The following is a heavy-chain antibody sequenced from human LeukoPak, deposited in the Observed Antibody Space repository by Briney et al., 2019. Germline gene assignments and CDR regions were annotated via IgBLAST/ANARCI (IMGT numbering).Heavy chain of an antibody. D-gene: IGHD6-19*01. V-gene: IGHV1-8*01. CDR2: MNPNSGNT. Sequence: ASVKVSCKASGDTFTSYDINWVRQATGQGLEWMGWMNPNSGNTGYAQKFQGRVTITADESTSTAYMELSSLRSEDTAVYYCARVEGSGWFLSTYYFDYWGQGTLVTVSS. CDR3: ARVEGSGWFLSTYYFDY. CDR1: GDTFTSYD. J-gene: IGHJ4*02.